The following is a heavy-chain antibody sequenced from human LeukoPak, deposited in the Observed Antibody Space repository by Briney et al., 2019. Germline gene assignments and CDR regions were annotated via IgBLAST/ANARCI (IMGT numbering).Heavy chain of an antibody. CDR1: GGTFSSYA. CDR2: IIPIFGTA. Sequence: SVKVSCKASGGTFSSYAISWVRQAPGQGLEWMGGIIPIFGTANYAQKFQGRVTITADKSTSTAYMELSSLRSEDTAVYYCARGVLAATQPYNWFDPWGQGTLVTVSS. J-gene: IGHJ5*02. CDR3: ARGVLAATQPYNWFDP. D-gene: IGHD3-3*02. V-gene: IGHV1-69*06.